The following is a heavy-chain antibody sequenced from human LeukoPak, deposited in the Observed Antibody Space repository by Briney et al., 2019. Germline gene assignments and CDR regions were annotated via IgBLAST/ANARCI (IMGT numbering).Heavy chain of an antibody. J-gene: IGHJ6*02. V-gene: IGHV3-23*01. CDR3: GWSTTTRYFGLDV. Sequence: PGGSLRLSCAASGFTVDSHAMTWVRQAPGKGLEWVSSFGGSGGTTYYVDSVKGRFTISRDNSNNTVYLQMNSLRAEDTAIYYCGWSTTTRYFGLDVWGQGTTVTVSS. D-gene: IGHD2/OR15-2a*01. CDR2: FGGSGGTT. CDR1: GFTVDSHA.